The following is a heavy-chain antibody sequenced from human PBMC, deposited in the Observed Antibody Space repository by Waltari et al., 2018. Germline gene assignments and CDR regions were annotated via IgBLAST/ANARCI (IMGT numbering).Heavy chain of an antibody. V-gene: IGHV4-34*01. CDR2: INRDGSK. Sequence: QVQLQQWGAGLLKPSETLSLTCAVYGGSFSGYFWRWIRQSPGQGLEWIGQINRDGSKQFNPSLKSRVAMSVETIKCQISRRLSSVTAADAAVYYCARVGDYHGSGRFGLDVWGQGTRVTVSS. CDR3: ARVGDYHGSGRFGLDV. D-gene: IGHD3-10*01. CDR1: GGSFSGYF. J-gene: IGHJ6*02.